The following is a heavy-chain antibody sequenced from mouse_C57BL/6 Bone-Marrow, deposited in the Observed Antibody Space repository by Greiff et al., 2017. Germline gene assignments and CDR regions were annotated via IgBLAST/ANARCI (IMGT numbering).Heavy chain of an antibody. CDR2: IDPNSGGT. CDR1: GYTFTSYW. D-gene: IGHD2-1*01. V-gene: IGHV1-72*01. Sequence: QVQLKQPGAELVKPGASVKLSCKASGYTFTSYWMHWVKQRPGRGLEWIGRIDPNSGGTKYNEKFKSKANLTVDKPSSTAYMQLSSLTSEDSAVYYCAHGNYFYWYFAVWGTGTTVTVSS. J-gene: IGHJ1*03. CDR3: AHGNYFYWYFAV.